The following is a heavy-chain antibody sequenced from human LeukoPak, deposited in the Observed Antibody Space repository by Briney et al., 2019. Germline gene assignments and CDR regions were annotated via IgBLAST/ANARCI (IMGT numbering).Heavy chain of an antibody. V-gene: IGHV1-18*01. CDR2: ISAYNGNT. D-gene: IGHD1-26*01. J-gene: IGHJ4*02. CDR3: ASSGSYLGYFDY. CDR1: GYTFTSYG. Sequence: ASVKVSCKASGYTFTSYGISWVRQAPGQGLEWMGWISAYNGNTNYAQKLQGRVTMTTDTSTSTAYMELKSLRSDDTAVYYCASSGSYLGYFDYWGQGTLVTVSS.